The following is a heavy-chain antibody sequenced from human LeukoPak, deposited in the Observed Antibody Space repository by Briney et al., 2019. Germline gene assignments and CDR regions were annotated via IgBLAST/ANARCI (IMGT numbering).Heavy chain of an antibody. CDR2: TSAYNGNT. CDR1: GYTFTSYG. V-gene: IGHV1-18*01. Sequence: ASVKVSCKASGYTFTSYGISWVRQAPGQGLEWMGWTSAYNGNTNYTQKLQGRVTMTTDTSTSTAYMELRSLRSDDTAVYYCARDEVLRYFDWLLSAAGKGTMDVWGQGTTVTVSS. D-gene: IGHD3-9*01. CDR3: ARDEVLRYFDWLLSAAGKGTMDV. J-gene: IGHJ6*02.